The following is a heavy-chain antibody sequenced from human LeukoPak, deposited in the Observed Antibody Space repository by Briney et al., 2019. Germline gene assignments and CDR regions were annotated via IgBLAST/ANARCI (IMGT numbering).Heavy chain of an antibody. D-gene: IGHD5-18*01. CDR2: INPNSGGT. Sequence: ASVTVSCTASGYTFTGYYMHWVRQAPGQGLEWMGWINPNSGGTNYAQKFQGWVTMTRDTSISTAYMELSRLRSDDTAVYYCARGSGVDTAKLDYWGQGTLVTVSS. CDR1: GYTFTGYY. V-gene: IGHV1-2*04. CDR3: ARGSGVDTAKLDY. J-gene: IGHJ4*02.